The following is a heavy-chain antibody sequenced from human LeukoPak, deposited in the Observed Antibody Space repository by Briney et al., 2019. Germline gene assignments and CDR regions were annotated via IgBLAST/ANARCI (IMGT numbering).Heavy chain of an antibody. Sequence: GGSLRLSCSASGFTFSRYAMHWARQAPGKGLEYVSAIGTKGNTYYADSVKGRFTISRDNSKNTLYLQMSSLRAEDTAVYHCVKDDSYHYDTSTYVAWGQGTLVTVSS. J-gene: IGHJ5*02. CDR3: VKDDSYHYDTSTYVA. V-gene: IGHV3-64D*06. CDR1: GFTFSRYA. CDR2: IGTKGNT. D-gene: IGHD3-22*01.